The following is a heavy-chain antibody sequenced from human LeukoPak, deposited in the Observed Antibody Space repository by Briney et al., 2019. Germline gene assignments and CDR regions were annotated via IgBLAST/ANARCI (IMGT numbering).Heavy chain of an antibody. V-gene: IGHV1-18*01. CDR3: ARRPLGASPFDY. Sequence: ASVKVSCKASGYTFTSYGISWVRQAPGQGLEWMRWISAYNGNTNYAQKLQGRVTMTTDTSTSTAYMELRSLRSDDTAVYYCARRPLGASPFDYWGQGTLVTVSS. J-gene: IGHJ4*02. CDR2: ISAYNGNT. D-gene: IGHD1-26*01. CDR1: GYTFTSYG.